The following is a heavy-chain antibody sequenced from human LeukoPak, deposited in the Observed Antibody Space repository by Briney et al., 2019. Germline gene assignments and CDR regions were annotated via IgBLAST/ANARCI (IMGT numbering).Heavy chain of an antibody. J-gene: IGHJ5*02. CDR2: ISYDGSNK. CDR1: GFTFSSYA. V-gene: IGHV3-30-3*01. CDR3: SKDLTSDFGGDLDP. Sequence: HPGGSLRLSCAASGFTFSSYAMHWVRQAPGKGLEWVAVISYDGSNKYYADSVKGRFTISRDNSKNTLYLQMNSLRVEDAAVYYCSKDLTSDFGGDLDPWGQGTLVTVSS. D-gene: IGHD3-10*01.